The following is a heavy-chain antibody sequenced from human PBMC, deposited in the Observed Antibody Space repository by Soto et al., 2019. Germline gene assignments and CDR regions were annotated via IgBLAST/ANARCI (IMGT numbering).Heavy chain of an antibody. Sequence: LRLSCAASGFMFTNPGMHWFRQAPGKGLEWVAVIWSDGNKRYYADSVKGRFTISRDNAKKTLYLQMNSLRAEDTAVYYCAPLGYDNYGMDVWGQGTTVTVSS. D-gene: IGHD3-22*01. CDR2: IWSDGNKR. V-gene: IGHV3-33*03. CDR3: APLGYDNYGMDV. J-gene: IGHJ6*02. CDR1: GFMFTNPG.